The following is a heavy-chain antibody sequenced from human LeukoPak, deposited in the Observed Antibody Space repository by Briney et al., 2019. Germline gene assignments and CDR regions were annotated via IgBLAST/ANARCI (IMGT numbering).Heavy chain of an antibody. CDR1: GFTFSTYG. V-gene: IGHV3-7*01. J-gene: IGHJ6*04. Sequence: GGTLRLSCGASGFTFSTYGMSWVRQAPGKGLEWVANIKQDGSEKYYVDSVKGRFTISRDNAKNSLYLQMNSLRAEDTAVYYCAELGITMIGGVWGKGTTVTISS. CDR3: AELGITMIGGV. D-gene: IGHD3-10*02. CDR2: IKQDGSEK.